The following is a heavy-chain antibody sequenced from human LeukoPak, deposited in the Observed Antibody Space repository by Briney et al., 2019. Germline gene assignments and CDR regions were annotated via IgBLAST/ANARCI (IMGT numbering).Heavy chain of an antibody. V-gene: IGHV5-51*01. J-gene: IGHJ4*02. Sequence: GESLKISCKGSGYSFTSYWIGWVRQMPGKGLEWMGIIYPGDSDTRYSPSFQGQVTISADKSISTAYLQWSSLKASDTAMYYCARLLVKADSSGYSYGTFDYWGQGTLVTVSS. D-gene: IGHD3-22*01. CDR1: GYSFTSYW. CDR2: IYPGDSDT. CDR3: ARLLVKADSSGYSYGTFDY.